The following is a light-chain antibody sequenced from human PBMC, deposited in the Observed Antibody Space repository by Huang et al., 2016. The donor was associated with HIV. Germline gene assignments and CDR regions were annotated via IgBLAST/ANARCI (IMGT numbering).Light chain of an antibody. CDR3: HQRSNWPKT. J-gene: IGKJ2*01. CDR2: DAS. V-gene: IGKV3-11*01. CDR1: QSVDRY. Sequence: EIVLTQSPATLSLSPGERATLACRASQSVDRYLAWYQHKPGQAPRLLIHDASNRATGIPARFSGIGSETDFTLTISSLEPEDFAVYYCHQRSNWPKTLGQGTKVEIK.